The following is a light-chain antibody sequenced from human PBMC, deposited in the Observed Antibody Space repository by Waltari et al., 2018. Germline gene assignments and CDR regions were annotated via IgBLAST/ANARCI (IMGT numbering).Light chain of an antibody. J-gene: IGLJ3*02. CDR3: RTGGHGTWV. CDR1: SGHSSNI. CDR2: VNSDGSH. Sequence: QLVLTQSPSASASLGASVKLTCTLDSGHSSNIIAWLQQQPEKGPRYLMRVNSDGSHSKGDEIPDRFSGSSSGAERYLTISSLQSEDEADYYCRTGGHGTWVFGGGTKLTVL. V-gene: IGLV4-69*01.